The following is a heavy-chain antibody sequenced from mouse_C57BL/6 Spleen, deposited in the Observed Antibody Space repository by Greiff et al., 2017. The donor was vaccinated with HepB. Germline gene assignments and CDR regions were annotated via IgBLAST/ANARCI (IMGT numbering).Heavy chain of an antibody. CDR3: STPVYYYDVWFAG. J-gene: IGHJ3*01. CDR2: IDPASGNT. Sequence: VQLVQSVAELVRPGASVKLSCTASGFNIKNTYMHWVRQRPEQGLEWIGRIDPASGNTKYAPKFQGKATITADTTSNTAYLQLSSLTSEYTAVYYCSTPVYYYDVWFAGRGQRALVTAAA. D-gene: IGHD1-1*01. V-gene: IGHV14-3*01. CDR1: GFNIKNTY.